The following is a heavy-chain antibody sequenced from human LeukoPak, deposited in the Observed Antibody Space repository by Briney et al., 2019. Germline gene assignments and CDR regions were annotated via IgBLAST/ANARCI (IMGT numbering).Heavy chain of an antibody. V-gene: IGHV5-51*01. CDR3: ARLKLSRPPDAFDI. D-gene: IGHD3-10*01. CDR1: GYSFTTYW. J-gene: IGHJ3*02. Sequence: PGESLQISCEGSGYSFTTYWIGWVRQMPGKGLEWMGIIYPGDFKTKYIPSFQGQVSISADKSISTAYLQWNSLKASDTAIYYCARLKLSRPPDAFDIWGQGTMVTVSS. CDR2: IYPGDFKT.